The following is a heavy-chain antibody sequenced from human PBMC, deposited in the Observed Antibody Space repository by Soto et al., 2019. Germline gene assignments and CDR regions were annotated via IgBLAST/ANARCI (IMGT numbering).Heavy chain of an antibody. J-gene: IGHJ6*02. Sequence: QLQLQESGPGLVKPSETLSLTCTVSGGSISSSSYYWGWIRQPPGKGLEWIGSIYYSGSTYYNPSLKSRVTISVDTSKNQFSLKLSSVTAADTAVYYCAEAGYYYDSSGYYRPYYYYGMDVWGQGTTVTVSS. V-gene: IGHV4-39*01. D-gene: IGHD3-22*01. CDR2: IYYSGST. CDR3: AEAGYYYDSSGYYRPYYYYGMDV. CDR1: GGSISSSSYY.